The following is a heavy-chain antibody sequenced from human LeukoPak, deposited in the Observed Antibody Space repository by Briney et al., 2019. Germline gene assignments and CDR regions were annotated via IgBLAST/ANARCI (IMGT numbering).Heavy chain of an antibody. Sequence: GGSLRLSCAASGFTFSSYSMNWVRQAPGKGLGWVSSISSSSSYIYYADSVKGRFTISRDNAKNSLYLQMNSLRAEDTAVYYCAREVPPYYCSGGSCYLDYWGQGTLVTVSS. CDR2: ISSSSSYI. D-gene: IGHD2-15*01. V-gene: IGHV3-21*01. J-gene: IGHJ4*02. CDR3: AREVPPYYCSGGSCYLDY. CDR1: GFTFSSYS.